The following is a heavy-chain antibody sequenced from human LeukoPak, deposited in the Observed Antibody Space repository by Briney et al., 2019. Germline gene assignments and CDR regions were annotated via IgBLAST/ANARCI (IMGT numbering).Heavy chain of an antibody. CDR1: GFTVSNNY. D-gene: IGHD4-17*01. J-gene: IGHJ3*02. Sequence: GGSLRLSCKASGFTVSNNYMNWVRQAPGKGLEWVALIYSGGTTNYADSVKGRFTISRDNSKNTLYLQMTNVRVEDTAVYYCARVYGDYYAFDIWGQGTMVTVSS. CDR2: IYSGGTT. V-gene: IGHV3-53*01. CDR3: ARVYGDYYAFDI.